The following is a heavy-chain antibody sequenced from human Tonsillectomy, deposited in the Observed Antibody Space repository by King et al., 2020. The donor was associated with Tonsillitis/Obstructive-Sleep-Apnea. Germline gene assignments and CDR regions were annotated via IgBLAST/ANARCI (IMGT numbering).Heavy chain of an antibody. CDR2: VSYDGTHK. Sequence: VQLVESGGGVVQPGRSLRLSCAASGVTFNNYAIHWVRQAPGKGLEWVAVVSYDGTHKNYADSVKGRFSISRDDSMKALYLQMNSLRPEDTAVYFCARDHYYDRRAYLEYWGHGTLVTVSS. J-gene: IGHJ4*01. D-gene: IGHD3-22*01. CDR1: GVTFNNYA. V-gene: IGHV3-30*04. CDR3: ARDHYYDRRAYLEY.